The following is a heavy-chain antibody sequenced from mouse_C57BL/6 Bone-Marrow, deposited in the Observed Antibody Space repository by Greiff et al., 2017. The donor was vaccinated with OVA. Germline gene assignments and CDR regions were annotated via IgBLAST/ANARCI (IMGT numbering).Heavy chain of an antibody. CDR3: AREDNDYYAMDY. V-gene: IGHV1-55*01. CDR2: IYPGSGST. Sequence: QVQLQQPGAELVKPGASVKMSCKASGYTFTSYWITWVKQRPGQGLAWIGDIYPGSGSTNYNEKFKRKATLTVDTSSSTAYMQRSSLTSEDSAVYYCAREDNDYYAMDYWGQGTSVTVSS. CDR1: GYTFTSYW. J-gene: IGHJ4*01.